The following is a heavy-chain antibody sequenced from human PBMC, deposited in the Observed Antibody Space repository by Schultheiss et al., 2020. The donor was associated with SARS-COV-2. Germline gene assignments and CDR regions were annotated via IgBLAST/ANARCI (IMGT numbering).Heavy chain of an antibody. D-gene: IGHD2-15*01. CDR3: ARVGVIYCSGGSCGSLRYQPYYYYGMDV. J-gene: IGHJ6*02. Sequence: GGSLRLSCAASGFTFSSYAMSWVRQAPGKGLEWVSAISGSGGSTYYADSVKGRFTISRDNSKNTLYLQMNSLRAEDTAVYYCARVGVIYCSGGSCGSLRYQPYYYYGMDVWGQGTTVTVSS. V-gene: IGHV3-23*01. CDR1: GFTFSSYA. CDR2: ISGSGGST.